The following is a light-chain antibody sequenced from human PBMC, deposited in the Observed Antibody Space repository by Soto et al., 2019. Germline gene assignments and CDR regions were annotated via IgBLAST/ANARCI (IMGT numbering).Light chain of an antibody. J-gene: IGKJ1*01. CDR1: QSVSTY. V-gene: IGKV3-11*01. CDR2: DAS. CDR3: QQRTKWPPT. Sequence: EIVLTQSPATLSLSPGERATLSCRASQSVSTYLAWYQQKPGQAPRLLIYDASNRATGIPARFSGSGSGTDFTLAISSLEPEEFAVYYCQQRTKWPPTFGQGTKVEVK.